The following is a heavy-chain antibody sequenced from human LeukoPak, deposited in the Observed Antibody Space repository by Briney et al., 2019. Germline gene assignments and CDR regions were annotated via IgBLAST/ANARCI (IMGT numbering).Heavy chain of an antibody. D-gene: IGHD3-22*01. V-gene: IGHV3-30*02. CDR3: AKSVDSSGYVSDY. J-gene: IGHJ4*02. CDR1: GFTFSSYG. CDR2: IRYDGSNK. Sequence: GGSLRLSCAASGFTFSSYGMHWVRQAPGKGLEWVAFIRYDGSNKYYADSVKGRFTISRDNSKNTLYLQMNSLRAEDTAVYYCAKSVDSSGYVSDYWGQGTLVTVSS.